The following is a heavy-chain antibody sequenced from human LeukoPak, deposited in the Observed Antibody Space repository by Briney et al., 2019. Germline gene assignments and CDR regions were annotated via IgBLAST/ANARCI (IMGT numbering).Heavy chain of an antibody. D-gene: IGHD3-10*01. CDR1: GGSISSYY. CDR3: ARGGPHWYFDL. CDR2: IYYSGST. Sequence: PSETLSLTCTVSGGSISSYYASWIRQPPGKGLEWIGYIYYSGSTNYNPSLKSRVTISVDTSKTQFSLKLSSVTAADTAVYFCARGGPHWYFDLWGRGTLVTVSS. V-gene: IGHV4-59*01. J-gene: IGHJ2*01.